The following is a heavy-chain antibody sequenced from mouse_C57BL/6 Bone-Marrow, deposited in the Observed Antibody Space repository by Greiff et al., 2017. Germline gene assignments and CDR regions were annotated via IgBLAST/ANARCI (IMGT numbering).Heavy chain of an antibody. D-gene: IGHD1-1*01. V-gene: IGHV1-52*01. CDR1: GYTFTSYW. CDR2: IDPSDSET. CDR3: AREGEGYGSSYYFDY. Sequence: VQLQQPGAELVRPGSSVKLSCKASGYTFTSYWMHWVKQRPIQGLEWIGNIDPSDSETHYNQKFKDKATLTVDKSSSTAYMQLSSLTSEDSAVYYCAREGEGYGSSYYFDYWGQGTTLTVSS. J-gene: IGHJ2*01.